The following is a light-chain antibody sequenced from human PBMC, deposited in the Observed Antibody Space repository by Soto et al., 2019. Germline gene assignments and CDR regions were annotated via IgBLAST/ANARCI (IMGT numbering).Light chain of an antibody. J-gene: IGLJ1*01. V-gene: IGLV2-14*01. CDR3: CSYTSSSTLYV. CDR1: SSDVGGYNY. Sequence: QSALTQPASVSGSPGQSITISCTGTSSDVGGYNYVSWYQQHPGKAPKLMIYEVSNRPSGVSNRFSGSKSGNTASLTISGLQAEDEADYYCCSYTSSSTLYVFGTGTKV. CDR2: EVS.